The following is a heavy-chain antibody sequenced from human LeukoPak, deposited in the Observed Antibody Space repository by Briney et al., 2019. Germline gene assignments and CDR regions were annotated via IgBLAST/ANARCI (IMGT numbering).Heavy chain of an antibody. CDR3: ARCDSSGYYNWFDP. CDR2: IYYSGST. CDR1: GGSISSSY. J-gene: IGHJ5*02. Sequence: PSETLSLTCTVSGGSISSSYWSWVRQPPGKGLEWIGYIYYSGSTNYNPSLKSRVTISVDTSKNQFSLKLSSVTAADTAVYYCARCDSSGYYNWFDPWGQGTLVTVSS. D-gene: IGHD3-22*01. V-gene: IGHV4-59*01.